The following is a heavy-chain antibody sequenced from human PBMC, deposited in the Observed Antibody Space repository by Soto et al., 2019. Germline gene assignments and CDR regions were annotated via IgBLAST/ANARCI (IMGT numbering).Heavy chain of an antibody. CDR2: INPNSGGT. D-gene: IGHD3-10*01. J-gene: IGHJ3*02. Sequence: GASVKVSCKASGYTFTGYYMHWVRQAPGQGLEWMGWINPNSGGTNYAQKFQGWVTMTRDTSISTAYMELSRLRSDDTAVYYCARDVGMVRGISGRDAFDIWGQGTMIIVSS. V-gene: IGHV1-2*04. CDR1: GYTFTGYY. CDR3: ARDVGMVRGISGRDAFDI.